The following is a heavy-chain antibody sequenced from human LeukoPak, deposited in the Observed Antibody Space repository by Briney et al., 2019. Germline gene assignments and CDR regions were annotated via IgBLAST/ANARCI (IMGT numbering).Heavy chain of an antibody. D-gene: IGHD3-22*01. J-gene: IGHJ4*02. CDR1: GGSISSSSYY. Sequence: SETLSLTCTVSGGSISSSSYYWGWIRQPPGKGLEWIGSIYYSGSTYYNPSLKSRVTTSVDTSKNQFSLKLSSVTAADTAVYYCASSYYYDSSGYSIDYWGQGTLVTVSS. CDR3: ASSYYYDSSGYSIDY. CDR2: IYYSGST. V-gene: IGHV4-39*01.